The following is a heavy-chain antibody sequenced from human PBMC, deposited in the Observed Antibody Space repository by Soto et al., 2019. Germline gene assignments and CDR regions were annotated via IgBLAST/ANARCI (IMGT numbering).Heavy chain of an antibody. CDR1: GYTFSSTG. Sequence: GASVKVSCKTSGYTFSSTGISWVRQAPGQGLEWMGWISPHGGDTYYAQRLQGRVTMTTDTSTSTAYMELRSLRSDDTAVYFCARDLDGSGSYYTNYWGQGTLVTVSS. CDR3: ARDLDGSGSYYTNY. D-gene: IGHD3-10*01. V-gene: IGHV1-18*01. J-gene: IGHJ4*02. CDR2: ISPHGGDT.